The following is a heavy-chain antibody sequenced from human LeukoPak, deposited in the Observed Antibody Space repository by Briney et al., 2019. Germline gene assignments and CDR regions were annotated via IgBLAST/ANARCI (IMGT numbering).Heavy chain of an antibody. CDR2: INANSGGT. CDR1: GYSFTGYY. J-gene: IGHJ4*02. Sequence: GASVKVSCKASGYSFTGYYMHWVRQAPGQGLEWMGWINANSGGTNYAQKFQGRVTMTRDTSISTAYMELSRLRADDTAVYYCASEKGTTAAGPVWYFDYWGQGTLVTVSS. CDR3: ASEKGTTAAGPVWYFDY. D-gene: IGHD1-1*01. V-gene: IGHV1-2*02.